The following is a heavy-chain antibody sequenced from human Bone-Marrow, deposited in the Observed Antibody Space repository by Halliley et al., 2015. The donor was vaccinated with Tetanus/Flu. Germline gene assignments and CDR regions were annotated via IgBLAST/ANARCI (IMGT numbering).Heavy chain of an antibody. V-gene: IGHV5-51*01. CDR3: ARQEGAFDI. CDR2: IYPGDSDP. Sequence: LEWLGNIYPGDSDPRYGPSFQGQATMSVDKFTSTAYLQWSSLRPSDSAMYYCARQEGAFDIWGQGTMVSVSS. J-gene: IGHJ3*02.